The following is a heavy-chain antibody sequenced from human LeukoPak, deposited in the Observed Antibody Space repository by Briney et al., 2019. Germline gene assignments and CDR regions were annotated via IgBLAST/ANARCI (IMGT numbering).Heavy chain of an antibody. CDR3: ARDLWFGDFRYFDY. D-gene: IGHD3-10*01. V-gene: IGHV3-33*01. J-gene: IGHJ4*02. CDR1: GFSFSNYD. Sequence: GGSLRLSCAASGFSFSNYDMHWVRQAPGKGLEWVAVIWSDGSNKYYADSVKGRFTISRDNSKNTVYLEMNSLRAEDTAVYYCARDLWFGDFRYFDYWGQGTLVTVSS. CDR2: IWSDGSNK.